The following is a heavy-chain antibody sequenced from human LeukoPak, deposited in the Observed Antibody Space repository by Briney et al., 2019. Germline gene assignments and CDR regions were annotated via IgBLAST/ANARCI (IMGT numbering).Heavy chain of an antibody. Sequence: GGSPRLSCAASGFTFSSYGMHWVRQAPGKGLEWVAVIWYDGSNKYYADSVKGRFTISRDNSKNTLYLQMNSLRAEDTAVYYCARDYDFWGNNWFDPWGQGTLVTVSS. CDR2: IWYDGSNK. V-gene: IGHV3-33*08. D-gene: IGHD3/OR15-3a*01. J-gene: IGHJ5*02. CDR1: GFTFSSYG. CDR3: ARDYDFWGNNWFDP.